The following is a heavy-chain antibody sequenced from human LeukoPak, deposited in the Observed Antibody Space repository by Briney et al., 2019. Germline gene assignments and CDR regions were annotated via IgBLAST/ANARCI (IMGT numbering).Heavy chain of an antibody. D-gene: IGHD5-18*01. J-gene: IGHJ4*02. CDR2: INPSGGST. V-gene: IGHV1-46*01. Sequence: ASVKVSCKASGYTFTSYYMHWVRQAPGQGLEWMGIINPSGGSTSYAQNFQGRVSMTRDMSTSTVYMELRSLRSEDTAVYYCARALYSWYFDYWGQGTLVTVSA. CDR1: GYTFTSYY. CDR3: ARALYSWYFDY.